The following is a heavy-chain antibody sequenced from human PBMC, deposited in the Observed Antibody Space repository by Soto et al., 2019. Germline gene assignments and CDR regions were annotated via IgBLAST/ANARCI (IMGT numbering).Heavy chain of an antibody. J-gene: IGHJ4*02. Sequence: EVHLVESGGGLVQTGGSLRLSCAIFEGTVIRDWMNWVRQAPGKGLEWVAHTNQDGSEKYYVDSVKGRFTISRDNDKNSLYLQMNGLRAEDRAMYYCAGGVGDAFWGQGTLVTVSS. D-gene: IGHD1-26*01. V-gene: IGHV3-7*04. CDR3: AGGVGDAF. CDR1: EGTVIRDW. CDR2: TNQDGSEK.